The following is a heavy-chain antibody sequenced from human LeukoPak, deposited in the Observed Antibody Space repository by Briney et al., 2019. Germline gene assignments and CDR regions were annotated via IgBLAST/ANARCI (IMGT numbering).Heavy chain of an antibody. D-gene: IGHD3-10*01. CDR3: ARGHRLWFGELLRPFDY. CDR1: GGSISSGGYY. Sequence: PSETLSLTCTVSGGSISSGGYYWSWIRQHPGKGLEWIGYIYYSGSTYYNPSLKSRVTISVDTSKNQFSLKLSSVTAADTAVYYCARGHRLWFGELLRPFDYWGQGTLVTVSS. V-gene: IGHV4-31*03. J-gene: IGHJ4*02. CDR2: IYYSGST.